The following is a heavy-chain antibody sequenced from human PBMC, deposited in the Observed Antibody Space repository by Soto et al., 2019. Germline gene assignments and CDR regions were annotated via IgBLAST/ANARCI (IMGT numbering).Heavy chain of an antibody. J-gene: IGHJ6*02. Sequence: QVQLVQSGAEVKKPGSSVKVSCKASGGTFSSYAISWVRQAPGQGLEWMGGIIPIFGTANYAQKFQGRVTITADKSTSTAYMELSSLRSEDTAVYYCARYCSSTSCYSPDYYYGRDVWGQGTTVTVSS. CDR3: ARYCSSTSCYSPDYYYGRDV. D-gene: IGHD2-2*02. V-gene: IGHV1-69*06. CDR2: IIPIFGTA. CDR1: GGTFSSYA.